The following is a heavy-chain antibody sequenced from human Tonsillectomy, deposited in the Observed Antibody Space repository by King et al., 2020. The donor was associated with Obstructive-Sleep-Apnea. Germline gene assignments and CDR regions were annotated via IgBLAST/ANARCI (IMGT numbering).Heavy chain of an antibody. CDR1: GFTFSSYS. Sequence: VQLVESGGGLVQPGGSLRLSCAASGFTFSSYSMNWVRQAPGKGLEWVSYISSSSSTIYYADSAKGRFTISRDNAKNSLYLQMNSLRAEDTAVYYCARDPPRFNGDSLDYWGQGTLVTVSS. J-gene: IGHJ4*02. CDR3: ARDPPRFNGDSLDY. V-gene: IGHV3-48*01. CDR2: ISSSSSTI. D-gene: IGHD4-17*01.